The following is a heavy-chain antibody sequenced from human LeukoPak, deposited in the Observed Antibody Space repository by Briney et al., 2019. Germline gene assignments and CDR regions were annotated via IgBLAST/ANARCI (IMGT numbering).Heavy chain of an antibody. CDR3: ARDKRHSYGRYFDH. V-gene: IGHV4-59*01. CDR2: MQSTGNS. Sequence: SETLSLTCNVSGDSTSTYHWNWIRKPPGRGLEWIGYMQSTGNSNYNPSLKSRVSMSVDTSKNRIVLSLSSVTAADTAVYYCARDKRHSYGRYFDHWGQGLLVTVSS. D-gene: IGHD5-18*01. J-gene: IGHJ4*02. CDR1: GDSTSTYH.